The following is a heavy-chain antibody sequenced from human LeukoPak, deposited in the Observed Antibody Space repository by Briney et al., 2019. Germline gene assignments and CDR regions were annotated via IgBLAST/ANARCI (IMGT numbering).Heavy chain of an antibody. CDR3: ARVGRGCSSVRCYWEDWFDP. CDR1: GYSFTNYG. D-gene: IGHD2-2*01. Sequence: ASVKVSCKASGYSFTNYGITWIREAPGQGPEWLGWISGYNANAHYAQNIQGRVTLTTDTSTNTAYMELRGLTSDDTAMYYCARVGRGCSSVRCYWEDWFDPWGQGTLVIVSS. CDR2: ISGYNANA. J-gene: IGHJ5*02. V-gene: IGHV1-18*01.